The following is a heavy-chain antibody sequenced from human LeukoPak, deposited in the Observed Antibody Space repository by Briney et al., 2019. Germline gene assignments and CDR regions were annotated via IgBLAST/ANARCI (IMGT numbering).Heavy chain of an antibody. CDR3: ARRGRSSTDPFEY. Sequence: SETLSLTCTVSGGSINTYYWCWIRQPPGKGLEWIGYIYYSGTAKYSTSLKSRVTLSLDTPKNQIFLRLTSVTAADTAVYYCARRGRSSTDPFEYWGQGTLVTVSS. V-gene: IGHV4-59*08. J-gene: IGHJ4*02. CDR1: GGSINTYY. D-gene: IGHD2-2*01. CDR2: IYYSGTA.